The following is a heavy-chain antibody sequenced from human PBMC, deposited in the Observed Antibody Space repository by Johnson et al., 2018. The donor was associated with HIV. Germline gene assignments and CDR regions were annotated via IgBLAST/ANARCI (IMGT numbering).Heavy chain of an antibody. J-gene: IGHJ3*02. CDR1: GFTFSPYT. D-gene: IGHD6-19*01. Sequence: VQLVESGGGVVQPGRSLRLSCAASGFTFSPYTMHWVRQAPGKGLEWVAVISHEEHNNYYADSVKGRFTISRDNSKNTLYLQMNSLRAEDTAVYYCAKDVAVAAPGAFDIWGQGTMVTVSS. CDR3: AKDVAVAAPGAFDI. CDR2: ISHEEHNN. V-gene: IGHV3-30-3*01.